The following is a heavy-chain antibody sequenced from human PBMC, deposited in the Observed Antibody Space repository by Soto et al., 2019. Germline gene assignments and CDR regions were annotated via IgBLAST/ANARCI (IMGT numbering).Heavy chain of an antibody. CDR2: IYPGDSDT. J-gene: IGHJ6*02. V-gene: IGHV5-51*01. Sequence: PVESLKISCKGSGYSFTSYWIGWVRQMPGKGLEWMGIIYPGDSDTRYSPSFQGQVTISADKSISTAYLQWSSLKASDTAMYYCARHIPSYSSSWNYYYGMDVWGQGTTVTVSS. D-gene: IGHD6-13*01. CDR3: ARHIPSYSSSWNYYYGMDV. CDR1: GYSFTSYW.